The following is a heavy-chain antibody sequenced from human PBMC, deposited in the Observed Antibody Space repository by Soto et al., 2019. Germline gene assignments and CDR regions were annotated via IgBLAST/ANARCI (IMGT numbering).Heavy chain of an antibody. CDR1: GGSFSGYY. CDR2: INHSGST. Sequence: QVQLQQWGAGLLKPSETLSLTCAVYGGSFSGYYWSWVRQSPRKGLEWIGEINHSGSTNYNPSLKSRLTISVDTPKNQFSLKLSSVTAADTALYYCVACDYADYPRYWGQGSLVTFSS. CDR3: VACDYADYPRY. V-gene: IGHV4-34*01. J-gene: IGHJ4*02. D-gene: IGHD4-17*01.